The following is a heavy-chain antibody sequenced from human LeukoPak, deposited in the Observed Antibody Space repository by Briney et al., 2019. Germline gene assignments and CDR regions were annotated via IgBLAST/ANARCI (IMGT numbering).Heavy chain of an antibody. Sequence: PSETLSLTCTVSVYSIKSGYYWGWIRQPPGKGLGWIGSIYHSGSTYYNPSHKTRVTISVDTSKNQFSLKLSSVTAADTAVYYCARGPYGDYSDSYYYYMDVWGKGTTVTVSS. D-gene: IGHD4-17*01. CDR2: IYHSGST. CDR1: VYSIKSGYY. CDR3: ARGPYGDYSDSYYYYMDV. V-gene: IGHV4-38-2*02. J-gene: IGHJ6*03.